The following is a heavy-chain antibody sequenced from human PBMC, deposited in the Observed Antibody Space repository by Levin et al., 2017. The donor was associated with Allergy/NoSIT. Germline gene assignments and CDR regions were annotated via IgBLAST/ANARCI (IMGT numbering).Heavy chain of an antibody. CDR3: ARVTFAA. CDR2: ISGTTVGS. Sequence: GGSLRLSCVGSGFSFSEYGMNWVRQSPGKGLEWVSLISGTTVGSFYSDSVKGRFSISRDNSKNTVFLQMNSLRVEDTAIYYCARVTFAAWGPGTPVTVSS. CDR1: GFSFSEYG. J-gene: IGHJ5*02. V-gene: IGHV3-23*01.